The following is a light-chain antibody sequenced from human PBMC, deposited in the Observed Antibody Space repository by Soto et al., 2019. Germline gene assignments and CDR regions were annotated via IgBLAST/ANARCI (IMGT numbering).Light chain of an antibody. V-gene: IGLV1-44*01. CDR3: AAWDDSPHGLV. Sequence: QSVLTQPPSASGTPGQRVTISCSGSSSNIGSNAVNWYQQFPGTAPKLLIYSNNQWPSGVPDRFSGSKSGTSASLAISGLQSEDEADYYCAAWDDSPHGLVFGGGTKLTGL. CDR2: SNN. J-gene: IGLJ3*02. CDR1: SSNIGSNA.